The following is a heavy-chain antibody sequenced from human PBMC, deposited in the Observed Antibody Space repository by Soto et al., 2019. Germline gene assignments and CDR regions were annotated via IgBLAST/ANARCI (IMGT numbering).Heavy chain of an antibody. D-gene: IGHD3-22*01. V-gene: IGHV4-30-4*01. CDR1: NGSISNGDYY. CDR3: ARLYWSYYASSGYLDQ. CDR2: IYFTGTT. Sequence: QVQLQASGPGLVRPSETLSLTCTVSNGSISNGDYYWIWVRQSPGKGLESIGYIYFTGTTYYNPSLPSRLSISVDRSKNQMSLRLTSVTAADTAVYYCARLYWSYYASSGYLDQWGHGTLVTVSS. J-gene: IGHJ4*01.